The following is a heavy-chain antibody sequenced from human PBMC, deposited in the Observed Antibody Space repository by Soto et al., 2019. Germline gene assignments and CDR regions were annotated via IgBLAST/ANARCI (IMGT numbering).Heavy chain of an antibody. Sequence: QVQLQESGPGLVKPSQTLSLTCTVSGGSITSTGYYWTWIRQHPGKGLEWIGYIYYSGPTYFNPSLKSRLMFSVDPSKNQFSLELSSVTAADTAVYYCARSVMATTGPYFDYWGQGALVTVSS. CDR2: IYYSGPT. D-gene: IGHD5-12*01. J-gene: IGHJ4*02. CDR1: GGSITSTGYY. V-gene: IGHV4-31*03. CDR3: ARSVMATTGPYFDY.